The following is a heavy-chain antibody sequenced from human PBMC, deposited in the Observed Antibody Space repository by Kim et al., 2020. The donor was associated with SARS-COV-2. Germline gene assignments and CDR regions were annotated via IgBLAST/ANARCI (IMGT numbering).Heavy chain of an antibody. V-gene: IGHV3-9*01. J-gene: IGHJ4*02. Sequence: GGSLRLSCAASGFTFDDYAMHWVRQAPGKGLEWVSGISWNSGSIGYADSVKGRFTISRDNAKNSLYLQMNSLRAEDTALYYCAKDLGPSGYEFDYWGQGTLVTVSS. CDR3: AKDLGPSGYEFDY. CDR1: GFTFDDYA. CDR2: ISWNSGSI. D-gene: IGHD5-12*01.